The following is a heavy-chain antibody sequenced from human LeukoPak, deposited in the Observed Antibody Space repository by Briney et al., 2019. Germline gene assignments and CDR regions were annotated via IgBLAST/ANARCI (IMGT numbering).Heavy chain of an antibody. D-gene: IGHD7-27*01. J-gene: IGHJ5*02. CDR3: AKDLGPSGAGWFDT. CDR2: ISGDGVST. Sequence: GGSLRLSCAASGFTFDDYAIRWVRQVPGKVLEWVSLISGDGVSTYYADPVKGRFTISRDNSKNSLYLQMNSLRTEDTALYYCAKDLGPSGAGWFDTWGQGTLVTVSS. V-gene: IGHV3-43*02. CDR1: GFTFDDYA.